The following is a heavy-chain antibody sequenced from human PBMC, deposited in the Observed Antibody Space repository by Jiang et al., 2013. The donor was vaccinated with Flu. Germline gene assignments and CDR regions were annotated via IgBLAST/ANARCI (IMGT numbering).Heavy chain of an antibody. CDR3: ARGWVDKNWVDP. D-gene: IGHD1-26*01. Sequence: GAEVKKPGASVKVSCKASGYTFTSYAMHWVRQAPGQRLEWMGWINAGNGNTKYSQKFQGRVTITRDTSATTAYMELSSLRLEDTAVYYCARGWVDKNWVDPWGQGTLVTVSS. V-gene: IGHV1-3*01. J-gene: IGHJ5*02. CDR1: GYTFTSYA. CDR2: INAGNGNT.